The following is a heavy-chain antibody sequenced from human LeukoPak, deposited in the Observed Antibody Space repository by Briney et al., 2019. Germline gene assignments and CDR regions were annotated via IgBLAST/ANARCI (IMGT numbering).Heavy chain of an antibody. Sequence: GGSLRLSCAASGFTFSSYAMSWVRQAPGKGLEWVSAISGSGGSSYYADSVKGRFTISRDNSKNTLYLQMNSLRAEDTAVYYCARDEPPLYDYVWGSYPTFDYWGQGTLVTVSS. CDR1: GFTFSSYA. V-gene: IGHV3-23*01. J-gene: IGHJ4*02. D-gene: IGHD3-16*02. CDR3: ARDEPPLYDYVWGSYPTFDY. CDR2: ISGSGGSS.